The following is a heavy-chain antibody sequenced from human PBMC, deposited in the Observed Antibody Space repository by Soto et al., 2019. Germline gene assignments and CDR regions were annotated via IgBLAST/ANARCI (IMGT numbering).Heavy chain of an antibody. CDR1: VYTFTHYG. V-gene: IGHV1-18*01. CDR3: ARRGVLPDY. D-gene: IGHD3-10*01. Sequence: SVKVSCKASVYTFTHYGISLVRQAPGQGLEWMGWISADNGNTNYSRNLQGRVTMTTDTSKGTSYMVLRSLTSDDTAVYYCARRGVLPDYWGQGTLVTVSS. CDR2: ISADNGNT. J-gene: IGHJ4*02.